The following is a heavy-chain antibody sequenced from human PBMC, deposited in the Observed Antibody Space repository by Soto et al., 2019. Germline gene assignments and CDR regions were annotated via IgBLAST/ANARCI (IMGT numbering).Heavy chain of an antibody. CDR2: LYYSGTT. D-gene: IGHD3-3*01. CDR3: ARGLSWSPYFES. Sequence: PSETLSLTCTVSCASISTQSWNWIRQAPGKGLEWIGYLYYSGTTNYNPSLKSRVTISADTSKNQVSLKLTSVTAADTAVYFCARGLSWSPYFESWGQGILVTVSS. V-gene: IGHV4-59*11. J-gene: IGHJ4*02. CDR1: CASISTQS.